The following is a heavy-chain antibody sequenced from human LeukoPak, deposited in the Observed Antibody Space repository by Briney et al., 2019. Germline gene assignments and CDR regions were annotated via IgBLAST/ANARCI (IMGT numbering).Heavy chain of an antibody. J-gene: IGHJ4*02. D-gene: IGHD6-13*01. CDR3: ARGGYSIAAAGRGDY. CDR1: GFTFDDYG. Sequence: GGSLRLSCAASGFTFDDYGMSWVRQAPGKGLEWVSGINWNGGSTGYADSVKGRFTISRDKAKNSLYLQMNSLRAEDTALYYCARGGYSIAAAGRGDYWGQGTLVTVSS. CDR2: INWNGGST. V-gene: IGHV3-20*04.